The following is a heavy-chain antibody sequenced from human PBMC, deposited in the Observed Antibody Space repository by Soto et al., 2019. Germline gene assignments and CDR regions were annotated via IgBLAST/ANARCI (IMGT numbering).Heavy chain of an antibody. Sequence: GSLRLSCAASGFTVSSNYMSWVRQAPGKGLEWVSVIYSGGSTYYADSVKGRFTISRDNSKNTLYLQMNTLRAEDTAVYYCVRTSLVVAAATREDYWGQGTLVTVSS. V-gene: IGHV3-66*01. CDR2: IYSGGST. J-gene: IGHJ4*02. CDR1: GFTVSSNY. CDR3: VRTSLVVAAATREDY. D-gene: IGHD2-15*01.